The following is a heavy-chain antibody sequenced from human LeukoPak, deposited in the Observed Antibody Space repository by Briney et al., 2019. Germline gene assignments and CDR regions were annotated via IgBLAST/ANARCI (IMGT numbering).Heavy chain of an antibody. Sequence: KPSETLSLTCAVYGGSFSGYYWSWIRQPPGKGLEWIGEINHSGSTNYNPSLKSRVTIPVDTSKNQFSLKLSSVTAADTAVYYCARNVGYSSSWYRRGFDYWGQGTLVTVSS. CDR2: INHSGST. D-gene: IGHD6-13*01. V-gene: IGHV4-34*01. J-gene: IGHJ4*02. CDR1: GGSFSGYY. CDR3: ARNVGYSSSWYRRGFDY.